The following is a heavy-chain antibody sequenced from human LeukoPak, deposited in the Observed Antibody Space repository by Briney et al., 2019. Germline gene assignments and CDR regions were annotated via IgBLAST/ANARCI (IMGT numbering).Heavy chain of an antibody. CDR1: GYTFTSYG. V-gene: IGHV1-18*01. Sequence: ASVKVSCKASGYTFTSYGISWVRQTPGQGLEWMGWISPYNGMTQYSQKLQGRVTMTIDTSTNTAYMELRSLRSDDTAAYYCARGLDTFYYDSNGYDDAFDIWGQGTMVTVSS. J-gene: IGHJ3*02. CDR2: ISPYNGMT. D-gene: IGHD3-22*01. CDR3: ARGLDTFYYDSNGYDDAFDI.